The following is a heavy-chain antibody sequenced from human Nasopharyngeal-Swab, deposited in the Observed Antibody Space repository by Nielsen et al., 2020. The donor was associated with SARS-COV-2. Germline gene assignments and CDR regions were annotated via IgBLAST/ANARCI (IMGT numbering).Heavy chain of an antibody. J-gene: IGHJ6*02. Sequence: GESLKISCTASGFTFGDYAMSWVRQAPGKGLEWVSAISGSGGSTYYADSVKGRFTISRDNSKNTLYLQMNSLRAEDTAVYYCAKALSANNWNYYYYGMDVWGQGTTVTVSS. D-gene: IGHD1-20*01. CDR1: GFTFGDYA. V-gene: IGHV3-23*01. CDR2: ISGSGGST. CDR3: AKALSANNWNYYYYGMDV.